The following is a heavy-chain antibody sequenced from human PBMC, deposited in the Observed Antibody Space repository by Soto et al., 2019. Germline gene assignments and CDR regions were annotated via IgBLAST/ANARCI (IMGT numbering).Heavy chain of an antibody. CDR3: ARTLDYGHMDV. CDR1: GDSVRNQY. Sequence: QVQTQESGPGLVKPSETLSLTCTVSGDSVRNQYWSWIRRPPGRGLEWIGYIYRSGSTKYNPSLKSRLTISVDTSKNQFSLKLSSVTAADTAVYYCARTLDYGHMDVWGKGTTVTVSS. CDR2: IYRSGST. J-gene: IGHJ6*03. V-gene: IGHV4-4*09. D-gene: IGHD3-16*01.